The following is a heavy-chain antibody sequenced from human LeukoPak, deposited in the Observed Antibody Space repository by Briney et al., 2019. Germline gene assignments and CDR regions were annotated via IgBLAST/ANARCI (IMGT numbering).Heavy chain of an antibody. J-gene: IGHJ5*02. V-gene: IGHV3-9*01. D-gene: IGHD3-3*01. CDR2: ISWNSGSI. CDR3: AKDTTLGYDFWSGYYGGWFDP. Sequence: PGRSLRLSCAASGFTFDDYAMHWVRQAPGKGLEWVSGISWNSGSIGYADSVKGRFTISRDNAKNSLYLQMNSLRAEDTALYYCAKDTTLGYDFWSGYYGGWFDPWGQGTLVTVSS. CDR1: GFTFDDYA.